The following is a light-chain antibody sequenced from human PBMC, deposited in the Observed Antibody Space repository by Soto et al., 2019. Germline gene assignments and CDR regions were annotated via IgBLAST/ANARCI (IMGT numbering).Light chain of an antibody. CDR1: QTIRNNY. CDR2: EAS. V-gene: IGKV3-20*01. Sequence: EFVLTQSPCTLSLSPGERATISCRASQTIRNNYLAWYNQKPGKAPRLRIYEASSRATGIPDRFSGGGSGTDFTLTISSLEPEDFAVYYCQQFSSYPLTFGGGTKVDIK. J-gene: IGKJ4*01. CDR3: QQFSSYPLT.